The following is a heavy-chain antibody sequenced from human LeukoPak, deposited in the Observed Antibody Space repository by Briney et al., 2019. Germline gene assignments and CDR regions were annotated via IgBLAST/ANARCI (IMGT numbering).Heavy chain of an antibody. CDR1: GGSISSYY. CDR2: IYYSGST. D-gene: IGHD3-16*02. Sequence: SETLSLTCTVSGGSISSYYWSWIRQPPGKGLEWIGYIYYSGSTNYNPSLKSRVTISVDTSKNQFSLRLSSVTAADTAVYYCAKDYYYDYVWGSYRFPDYWGQGTLVTVSS. V-gene: IGHV4-59*01. J-gene: IGHJ4*02. CDR3: AKDYYYDYVWGSYRFPDY.